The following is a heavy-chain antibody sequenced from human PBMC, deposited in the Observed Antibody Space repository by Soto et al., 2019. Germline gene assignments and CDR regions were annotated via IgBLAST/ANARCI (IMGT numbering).Heavy chain of an antibody. Sequence: PGGSLRLSCAASGFTFSSYAMIWVRQAPGKGLEWVSVISGSGSSTYYVDSVKGRFTISRDNSKSTLYLQMNSLRAEDTAVYYCGKGRRYYYYYGVDVWGQGTTVTVSS. CDR1: GFTFSSYA. J-gene: IGHJ6*02. V-gene: IGHV3-23*01. CDR3: GKGRRYYYYYGVDV. CDR2: ISGSGSST.